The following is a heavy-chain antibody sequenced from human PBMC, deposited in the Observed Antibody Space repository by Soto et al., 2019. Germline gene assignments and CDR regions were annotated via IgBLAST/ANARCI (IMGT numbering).Heavy chain of an antibody. Sequence: GESLKISCAASGFTFSSYGMHWVRQAPGKGLEWVAVISYDGSNKYYADSVKGRFTISRDNSKNTLYLQMNSLRAEDTAVYYCAKERNPYGSGPRDNWFDPWGQGTLVTVSS. D-gene: IGHD3-10*01. J-gene: IGHJ5*02. CDR3: AKERNPYGSGPRDNWFDP. V-gene: IGHV3-30*18. CDR2: ISYDGSNK. CDR1: GFTFSSYG.